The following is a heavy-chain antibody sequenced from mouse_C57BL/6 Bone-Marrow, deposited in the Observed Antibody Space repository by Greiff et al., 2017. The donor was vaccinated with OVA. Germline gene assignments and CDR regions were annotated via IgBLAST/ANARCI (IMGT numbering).Heavy chain of an antibody. CDR3: ARDGWSSYFAY. CDR1: GYTFTSYW. Sequence: VQLQQPGAELVKPGASVKMSCKASGYTFTSYWITWVKQRPGQGLAWIGDIYPGSGSTNYNEKFKSKATLTVDKYSSTAYMQLSSLTSEDSAVYYCARDGWSSYFAYWGQVTTLTVSS. V-gene: IGHV1-55*01. J-gene: IGHJ2*01. CDR2: IYPGSGST. D-gene: IGHD1-1*02.